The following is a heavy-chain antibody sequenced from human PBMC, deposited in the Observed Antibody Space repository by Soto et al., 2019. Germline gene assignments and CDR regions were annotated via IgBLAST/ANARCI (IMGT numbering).Heavy chain of an antibody. Sequence: PGGSLRLSCAASGFTFSSYAMSWVRQAPGKGLEWVSAISGSGGSTYYADSVKGRFTISRDNSKNTLYLQMNSLRAEDTAVYYCAKGDYYDSSGLDFDYWGQGTLVTVYS. V-gene: IGHV3-23*01. CDR3: AKGDYYDSSGLDFDY. J-gene: IGHJ4*02. CDR1: GFTFSSYA. CDR2: ISGSGGST. D-gene: IGHD3-22*01.